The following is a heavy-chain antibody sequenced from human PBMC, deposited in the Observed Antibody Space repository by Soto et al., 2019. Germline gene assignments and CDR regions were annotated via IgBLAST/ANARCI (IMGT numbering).Heavy chain of an antibody. V-gene: IGHV5-51*01. CDR3: ARLPPNVANYYDSSGYYSHFDY. J-gene: IGHJ4*02. CDR2: IYPGDSDT. CDR1: GYSFTSYW. Sequence: GESLKISCKGSGYSFTSYWIGWVRQMPGKGLEWMGIIYPGDSDTRYSPSFQGQVTISADKSISTAYLQWSSLKASDTAMYYCARLPPNVANYYDSSGYYSHFDYWGQGTLVTVSS. D-gene: IGHD3-22*01.